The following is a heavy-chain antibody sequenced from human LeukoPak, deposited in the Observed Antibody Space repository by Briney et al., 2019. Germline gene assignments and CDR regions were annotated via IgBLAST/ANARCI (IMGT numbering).Heavy chain of an antibody. J-gene: IGHJ4*02. CDR3: AKRGYCSVASCSQTPYYFDH. CDR1: GLTFNIYA. V-gene: IGHV3-23*01. D-gene: IGHD2-15*01. Sequence: GGSLRLSCAASGLTFNIYAMNWVRQAPGKGLEWVSAISSTGGHTYYADSVKGRFTISRDNSKNSLYLQMNSLRAEDTAVYYCAKRGYCSVASCSQTPYYFDHWGQGTLVTVSS. CDR2: ISSTGGHT.